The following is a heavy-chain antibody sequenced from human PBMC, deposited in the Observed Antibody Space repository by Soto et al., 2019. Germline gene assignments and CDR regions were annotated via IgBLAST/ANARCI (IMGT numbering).Heavy chain of an antibody. CDR1: GFTFSSYA. Sequence: EVQLLESGGGLVQPGGSLRLSCAASGFTFSSYAMSWVRQAPGKGLEWVSAISGSGGSTYYADSVKGRFTISRDNSKNTLYLQMNSLRAEDTAVYYCATTIAAAKTHYYYGMDVWGHGTTVTVSS. CDR2: ISGSGGST. J-gene: IGHJ6*02. D-gene: IGHD6-13*01. CDR3: ATTIAAAKTHYYYGMDV. V-gene: IGHV3-23*01.